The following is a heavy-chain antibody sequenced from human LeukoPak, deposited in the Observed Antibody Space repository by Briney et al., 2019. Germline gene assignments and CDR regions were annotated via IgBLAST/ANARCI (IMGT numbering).Heavy chain of an antibody. J-gene: IGHJ4*02. CDR1: GFTFSSYA. CDR2: INSDGSSR. Sequence: GGSLRLSCAASGFTFSSYAMHWVRQAPGKGLVWVSRINSDGSSRSYADYVKGRFTISRDDAKNTLYLQMSSLSVDDTAIYYCTRGSPGYSSSWLDFWGQGILVTVSS. CDR3: TRGSPGYSSSWLDF. D-gene: IGHD6-13*01. V-gene: IGHV3-74*01.